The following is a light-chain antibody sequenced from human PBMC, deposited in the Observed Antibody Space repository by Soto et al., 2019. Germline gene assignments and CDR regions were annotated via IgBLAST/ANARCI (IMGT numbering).Light chain of an antibody. CDR2: DAS. V-gene: IGKV1-5*01. Sequence: DIQMTQSPSTLSASVGDRVTITCRASQSISSWLAWYQQKPGKAPKLLIYDASSLESGVPSRFSVSGSGTEFTRTISSLQPDDFATYYGQQYNSYPFTFGPGTKVDIK. J-gene: IGKJ3*01. CDR3: QQYNSYPFT. CDR1: QSISSW.